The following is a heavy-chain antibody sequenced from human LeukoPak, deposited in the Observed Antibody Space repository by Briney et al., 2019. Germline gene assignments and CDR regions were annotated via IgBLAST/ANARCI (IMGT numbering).Heavy chain of an antibody. J-gene: IGHJ4*02. D-gene: IGHD2-21*02. V-gene: IGHV4-59*01. Sequence: PSETLSLTCTVSGGSIGTYYWSWMRQPPGKGLEWIGSIYYTGSTNYNPSLKSRVTISLDTSKNQFSLNLSSVSAADTAVYYCARGQGGGDLRPFDYWGQGTLVTVSP. CDR2: IYYTGST. CDR3: ARGQGGGDLRPFDY. CDR1: GGSIGTYY.